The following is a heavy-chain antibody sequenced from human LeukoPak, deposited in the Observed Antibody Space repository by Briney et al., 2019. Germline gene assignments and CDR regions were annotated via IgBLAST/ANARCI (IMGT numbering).Heavy chain of an antibody. CDR1: GFTFSSYG. J-gene: IGHJ2*01. Sequence: PGGSLRLSCAASGFTFSSYGMHWVRQAPGKGLEWVAFIRYDGSNKYYADSVKGRFTISRDNSKNTLYLQMNSLRTEDTAVYYCAKGVYSSSSWYFDLWGRGTLVTVSS. V-gene: IGHV3-30*02. D-gene: IGHD6-6*01. CDR2: IRYDGSNK. CDR3: AKGVYSSSSWYFDL.